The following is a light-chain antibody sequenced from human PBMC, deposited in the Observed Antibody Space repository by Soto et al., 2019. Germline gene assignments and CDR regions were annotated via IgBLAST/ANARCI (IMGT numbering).Light chain of an antibody. CDR1: QSISDT. CDR3: QQYGSSPSIT. CDR2: GAS. Sequence: EIVLTQSPGILSLSPGGRATLSCRASQSISDTLAWHQQKPGQAPRLLIYGASSRATGIPDRFSGSGSGTDFTLTISRLEPEDFAVYYCQQYGSSPSITFGQGTRLEIK. J-gene: IGKJ5*01. V-gene: IGKV3-20*01.